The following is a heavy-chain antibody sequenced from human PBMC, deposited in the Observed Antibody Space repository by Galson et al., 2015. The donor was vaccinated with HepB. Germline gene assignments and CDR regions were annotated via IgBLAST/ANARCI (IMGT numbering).Heavy chain of an antibody. J-gene: IGHJ4*02. CDR3: AKDKVGGYYDSSGYYPDY. Sequence: SLRLSCAASGFTFSSYAMSWVRQAPGKGLEWVSAISGSGGSTYYADSVKGRFTISRDNSKNTLYLQMNSLRAEDTAVYYCAKDKVGGYYDSSGYYPDYWGQGTLVTVSS. V-gene: IGHV3-23*01. CDR1: GFTFSSYA. D-gene: IGHD3-22*01. CDR2: ISGSGGST.